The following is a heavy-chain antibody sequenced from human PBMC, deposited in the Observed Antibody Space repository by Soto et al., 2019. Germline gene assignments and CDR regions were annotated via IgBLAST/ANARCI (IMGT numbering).Heavy chain of an antibody. J-gene: IGHJ6*02. CDR2: IIPVFETT. Sequence: QFQLVQSGAEVKEPGSSVKVSCKSSAGTFDRYAITWVRQAPGQGLEWLGGIIPVFETTKNAQAFQARVTFGAADHTATAYLNLPILSSDDSAIYYCATSVGDSYLVPLHYFYAGDVWGHGTTVTVS. CDR3: ATSVGDSYLVPLHYFYAGDV. D-gene: IGHD3-3*01. CDR1: AGTFDRYA. V-gene: IGHV1-69*01.